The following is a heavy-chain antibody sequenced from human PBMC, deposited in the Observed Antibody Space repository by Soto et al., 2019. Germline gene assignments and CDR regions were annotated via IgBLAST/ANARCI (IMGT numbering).Heavy chain of an antibody. J-gene: IGHJ4*02. CDR1: GFTFSSYA. D-gene: IGHD3-22*01. CDR2: ISGSGGST. Sequence: EVQLLESGGGLVQPGGSLRLSCAASGFTFSSYAMNWVRQAPGKGLEWVSVISGSGGSTYYADSVKGRFTISRDTSKNTLYVKMNSLRAEDTAVYYCAKAISGYNDPLDHWGQGTRVTVSS. V-gene: IGHV3-23*01. CDR3: AKAISGYNDPLDH.